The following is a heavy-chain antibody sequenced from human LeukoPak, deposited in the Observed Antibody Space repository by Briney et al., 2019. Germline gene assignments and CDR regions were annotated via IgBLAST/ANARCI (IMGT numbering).Heavy chain of an antibody. V-gene: IGHV3-21*01. CDR1: GFTFSYYS. Sequence: GGSLRLSCAASGFTFSYYSMNWVRQAPGRGLEWVSCISSSSSLIFYSDSVRGRFTISRDNAKNLLYLRMNSLRVEDTAVYYCAKVDRGDYSSSPVPYYNYYMNGWGKGTTVTVSS. CDR3: AKVDRGDYSSSPVPYYNYYMNG. CDR2: ISSSSSLI. J-gene: IGHJ6*03. D-gene: IGHD6-13*01.